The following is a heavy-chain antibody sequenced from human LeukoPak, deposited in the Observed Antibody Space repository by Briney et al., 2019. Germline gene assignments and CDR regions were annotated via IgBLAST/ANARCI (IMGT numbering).Heavy chain of an antibody. D-gene: IGHD3-22*01. V-gene: IGHV1-69*01. J-gene: IGHJ3*02. CDR3: AGFFYDNSGDAFDI. Sequence: ASVKVSCKASGGGFTFTSHAISWVRQAPGQGLEWMGGLIPIYGSPNYAQKFQGRVTITSDESARTVYMELSSLRPVDSAVHYCAGFFYDNSGDAFDIWGQGTVVTVSS. CDR2: LIPIYGSP. CDR1: GGGFTFTSHA.